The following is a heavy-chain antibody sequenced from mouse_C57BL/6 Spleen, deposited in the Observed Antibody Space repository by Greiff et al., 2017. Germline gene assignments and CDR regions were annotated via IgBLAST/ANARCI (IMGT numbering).Heavy chain of an antibody. J-gene: IGHJ2*01. D-gene: IGHD4-1*02. CDR1: GYAFSSYW. Sequence: QVQLQQSGAELVKPGASVKISCKASGYAFSSYWMNWVKQRPGKGLEWIGQIYPGGGDTNYNGKFKGKATLTADKSSSTAYMQLSSLTSEVYEVDICQLGPSFDYWGQGTTLTVSS. CDR3: QLGPSFDY. V-gene: IGHV1-80*01. CDR2: IYPGGGDT.